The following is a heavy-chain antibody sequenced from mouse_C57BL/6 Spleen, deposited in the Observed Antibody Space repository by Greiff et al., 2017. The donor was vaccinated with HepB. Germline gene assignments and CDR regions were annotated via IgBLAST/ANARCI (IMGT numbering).Heavy chain of an antibody. CDR3: ARRFYGSSFVYFDY. Sequence: EVHLVESGGGLVQPGGSLKLSCAASGFTFSDYYMYWVRQTPEKRLEWVAYISNGGGSTYYPDTVKGRFTISRDNAKNTLYLQMSRLKSEDTAMYYCARRFYGSSFVYFDYWGQGTTLTVSS. D-gene: IGHD1-1*01. J-gene: IGHJ2*01. V-gene: IGHV5-12*01. CDR1: GFTFSDYY. CDR2: ISNGGGST.